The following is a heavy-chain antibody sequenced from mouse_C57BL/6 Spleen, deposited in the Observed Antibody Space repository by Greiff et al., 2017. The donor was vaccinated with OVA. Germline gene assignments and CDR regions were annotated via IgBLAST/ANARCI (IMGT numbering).Heavy chain of an antibody. Sequence: VQLVESGPGLVQPSQSLSITCTASGFSLTSYGVHWVRQSPGKGLEWLGEIWRGGSTDYNAAFMSRLSITKDNSKSQVFFKMSSLQADDTAIYYCAGSNYAGYAMDYWGQGTSVTVSS. V-gene: IGHV2-5*01. CDR3: AGSNYAGYAMDY. J-gene: IGHJ4*01. CDR1: GFSLTSYG. CDR2: IWRGGST. D-gene: IGHD2-5*01.